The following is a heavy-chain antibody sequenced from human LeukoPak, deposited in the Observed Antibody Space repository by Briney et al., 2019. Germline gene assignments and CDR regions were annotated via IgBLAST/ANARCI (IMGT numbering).Heavy chain of an antibody. V-gene: IGHV3-23*01. CDR3: AKDRHGDHGYFDY. CDR1: GFTFSSYA. CDR2: ISGSGGST. D-gene: IGHD4-17*01. Sequence: GGSLRLSCAASGFTFSSYAMSWVCHAPGKGLELVSAISGSGGSTYYADSVKGRFTISRDNSKNTLYLQMNSLRAEDTAVYYCAKDRHGDHGYFDYWGQGTLVTVSS. J-gene: IGHJ4*02.